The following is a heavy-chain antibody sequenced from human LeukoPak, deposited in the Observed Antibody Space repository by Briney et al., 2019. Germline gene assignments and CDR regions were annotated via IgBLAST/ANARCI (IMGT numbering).Heavy chain of an antibody. D-gene: IGHD5-12*01. CDR3: ARGGHKDIVASISY. V-gene: IGHV3-30*02. J-gene: IGHJ4*02. CDR2: VRKNGRHN. CDR1: GPLFTTYG. Sequence: GESLTLSSAASGPLFTTYGIHWVRPVHGNGMEWVGFVRKNGRHNYYANSVKGRLSISRGNFKNTVSLEMTSLTTDDTGVYHCARGGHKDIVASISYWGQGTPVTVSS.